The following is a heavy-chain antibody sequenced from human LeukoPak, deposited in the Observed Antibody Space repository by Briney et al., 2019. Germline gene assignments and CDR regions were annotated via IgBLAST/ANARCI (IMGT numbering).Heavy chain of an antibody. D-gene: IGHD2-2*03. J-gene: IGHJ6*02. CDR2: IIPIFGTA. Sequence: SVKVSCKASGGTFSSYAISWVRQAPGQGLEWMGGIIPIFGTANYAQKFQGRVTITADESTSTAYMELSSLRSEDTAVYYCARLHSLGWIYYYGMDVWGQGTTVTVSS. CDR3: ARLHSLGWIYYYGMDV. CDR1: GGTFSSYA. V-gene: IGHV1-69*13.